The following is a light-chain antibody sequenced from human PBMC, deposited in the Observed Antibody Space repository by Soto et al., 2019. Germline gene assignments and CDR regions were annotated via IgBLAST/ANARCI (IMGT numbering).Light chain of an antibody. V-gene: IGKV3-20*01. J-gene: IGKJ1*01. CDR2: GAS. Sequence: EIVLTQSPGTLSLSPGERATLSCRASQSASSSYLAWYQQKPGQPPRLLIYGASSRATGIPDRFSGSGSGTDFTLTISRLEPEDFAVYYCQQYGSSPRTFGQGTKVEIK. CDR1: QSASSSY. CDR3: QQYGSSPRT.